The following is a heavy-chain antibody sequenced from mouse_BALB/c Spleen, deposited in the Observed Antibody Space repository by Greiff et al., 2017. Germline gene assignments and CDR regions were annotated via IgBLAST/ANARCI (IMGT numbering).Heavy chain of an antibody. Sequence: QVQLKQPGAELVKPGASVKLSCKASGYTFTSYWMHWVKQRPGQGLEWIGEIDPSDSYTNYNQKFKGKATLTVDKSSSTAYMQLSSLTSEDSAVYYCARRSLRRRDYFDYWGQGTTLTVSS. CDR3: ARRSLRRRDYFDY. D-gene: IGHD2-12*01. CDR1: GYTFTSYW. CDR2: IDPSDSYT. V-gene: IGHV1-69*02. J-gene: IGHJ2*01.